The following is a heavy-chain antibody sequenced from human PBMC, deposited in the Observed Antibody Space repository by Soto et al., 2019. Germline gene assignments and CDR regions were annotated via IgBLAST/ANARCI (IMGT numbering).Heavy chain of an antibody. CDR1: GYSFIHYW. CDR3: ARPSGYSYGPQDYFDY. J-gene: IGHJ4*02. D-gene: IGHD5-18*01. Sequence: LGESLKISCQGSGYSFIHYWIAWVRQMPGKGLEWMGVIYPGDSDITYSPSFQGQVTISADKSISTAYLQWSSLQASDTAMYYCARPSGYSYGPQDYFDYWGQGTLVTVSS. CDR2: IYPGDSDI. V-gene: IGHV5-51*01.